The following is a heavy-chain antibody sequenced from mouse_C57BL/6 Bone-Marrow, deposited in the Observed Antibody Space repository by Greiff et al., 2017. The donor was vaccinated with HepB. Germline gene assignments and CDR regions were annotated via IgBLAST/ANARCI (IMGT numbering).Heavy chain of an antibody. D-gene: IGHD4-1*01. CDR1: GFTFSSYA. V-gene: IGHV5-4*03. Sequence: EVKVVESGGGLVKPGGSLKLSCAASGFTFSSYAMSWVRQTPEKRLEWVATISDGGSYTYYPDNVKGRFTISRDNAKNNLYLQMSHLKSEDTAMYYCARATNWDVGNFDYWGQGTTLTVSS. J-gene: IGHJ2*01. CDR3: ARATNWDVGNFDY. CDR2: ISDGGSYT.